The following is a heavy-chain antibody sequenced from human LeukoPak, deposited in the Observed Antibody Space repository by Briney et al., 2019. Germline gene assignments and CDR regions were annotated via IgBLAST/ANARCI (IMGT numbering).Heavy chain of an antibody. CDR3: ARDTEFDGSGSYDY. CDR1: GFTFSSYS. J-gene: IGHJ4*02. D-gene: IGHD3-10*01. Sequence: PGGSLRLSCAASGFTFSSYSMNWVRQAPGKGLEWVSSISSSSSYIYYADSVKGRFTISRDNAKNSLYLQMNSLRAEDTAVYYRARDTEFDGSGSYDYWGQGTLVTVPS. CDR2: ISSSSSYI. V-gene: IGHV3-21*01.